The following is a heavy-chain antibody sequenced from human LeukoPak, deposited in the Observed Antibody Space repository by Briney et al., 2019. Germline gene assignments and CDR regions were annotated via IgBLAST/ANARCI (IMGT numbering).Heavy chain of an antibody. J-gene: IGHJ4*02. Sequence: GGSLRFSCAASGFSFSTYGFHWVRQAPGKGLEWVSFIRYDGTKGYYADSAKGRFTISRDDSKNMLYLQMNSLRAEDTAVYYCAKDLRASFDYWGQGTLVTVSS. CDR2: IRYDGTKG. CDR3: AKDLRASFDY. CDR1: GFSFSTYG. V-gene: IGHV3-30*02.